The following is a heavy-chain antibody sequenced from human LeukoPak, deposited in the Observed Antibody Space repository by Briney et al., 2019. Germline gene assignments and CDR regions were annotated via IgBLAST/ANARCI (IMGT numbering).Heavy chain of an antibody. D-gene: IGHD2-15*01. CDR1: GFTFSTYW. CDR3: ARNVGWSRFDY. V-gene: IGHV3-7*03. Sequence: PGGSLRLSCAASGFTFSTYWMDWVRQAPGKGLEWVANIKEDGSEKYYEDSVKGRFTISRDNAKNSLYLQMNSLRAEDTAVYYCARNVGWSRFDYWAQGPLATVSS. CDR2: IKEDGSEK. J-gene: IGHJ4*02.